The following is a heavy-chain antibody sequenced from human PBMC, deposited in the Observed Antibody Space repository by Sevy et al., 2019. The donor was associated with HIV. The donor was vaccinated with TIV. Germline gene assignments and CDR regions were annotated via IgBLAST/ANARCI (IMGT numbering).Heavy chain of an antibody. CDR3: ARVPLEGYYDSSGYPRNWFDP. CDR1: GYTFTGYY. D-gene: IGHD3-22*01. J-gene: IGHJ5*02. CDR2: INPNSGGI. Sequence: ASVKVSCKASGYTFTGYYMHWVRQAPGQGLEWMGWINPNSGGINYAQKFQGRVTMTRDTSISTAYMELSRLRSDDTAVYYCARVPLEGYYDSSGYPRNWFDPWGQGTLVTVSS. V-gene: IGHV1-2*02.